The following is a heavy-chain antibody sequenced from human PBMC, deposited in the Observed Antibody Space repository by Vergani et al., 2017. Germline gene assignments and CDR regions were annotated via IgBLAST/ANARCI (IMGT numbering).Heavy chain of an antibody. D-gene: IGHD2-15*01. J-gene: IGHJ6*03. CDR1: GYTFTGYY. CDR2: INPNRGGT. Sequence: QVQLVQSGAEVKKPGASVKVSCKASGYTFTGYYMHWVRQAPGQGLEWMGWINPNRGGTNYAQKFQGRVTMTRDTSISTAYMELSRLRSDATAVYYCARDGYCSGGSCRDYYYYYMDVWGKGTTVTVSS. V-gene: IGHV1-2*02. CDR3: ARDGYCSGGSCRDYYYYYMDV.